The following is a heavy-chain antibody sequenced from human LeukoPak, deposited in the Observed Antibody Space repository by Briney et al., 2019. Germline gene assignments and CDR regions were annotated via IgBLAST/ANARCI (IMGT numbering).Heavy chain of an antibody. CDR2: ISWNSGAI. J-gene: IGHJ4*02. Sequence: GGSLRLSCAASGFTFDDYAMHWVRQAPGKGLQWVSGISWNSGAIGYADSVKGRFTISRDNAKNSLYLQMNNLRTEDTALYYCAKDIWGGSPDGYNRFDYWGQGTLVTVSS. V-gene: IGHV3-9*01. CDR3: AKDIWGGSPDGYNRFDY. D-gene: IGHD5-24*01. CDR1: GFTFDDYA.